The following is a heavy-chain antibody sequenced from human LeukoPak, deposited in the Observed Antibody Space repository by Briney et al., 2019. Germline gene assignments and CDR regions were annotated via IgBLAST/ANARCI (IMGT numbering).Heavy chain of an antibody. Sequence: SETLPLTCTVSGGSISSYYWSWIRQPPGKGLEWMGYIYYSGSTNYNPSLKSRVTISVDTSKNQFSLKLSSVTAADTAVYYCARVATYYDILTGYYELYSPPGGAPGRHYYYYMDVWGKGTTVTISS. CDR1: GGSISSYY. J-gene: IGHJ6*03. V-gene: IGHV4-59*01. CDR2: IYYSGST. CDR3: ARVATYYDILTGYYELYSPPGGAPGRHYYYYMDV. D-gene: IGHD3-9*01.